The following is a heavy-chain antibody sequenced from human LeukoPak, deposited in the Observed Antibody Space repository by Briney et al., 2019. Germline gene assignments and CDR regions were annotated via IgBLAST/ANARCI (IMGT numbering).Heavy chain of an antibody. CDR3: AKVNYYGSGSYAYYYYMDV. CDR2: IYYSGST. V-gene: IGHV4-39*01. CDR1: GGSISSSSYY. J-gene: IGHJ6*03. Sequence: SETLSLTCTVSGGSISSSSYYWGWIRQPPGKGLEWIGSIYYSGSTYYNPSLKSRVTISVDTSKNQFSLKLSSVTAADTAVYYCAKVNYYGSGSYAYYYYMDVWGKGTTVTISS. D-gene: IGHD3-10*01.